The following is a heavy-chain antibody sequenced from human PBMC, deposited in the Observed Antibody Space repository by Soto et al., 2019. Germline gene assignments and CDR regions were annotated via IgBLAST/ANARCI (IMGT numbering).Heavy chain of an antibody. CDR2: ISYDGSNK. Sequence: PGGSLRLSCAASGFTFSSYGMHWVRQAPGKGLEWVAVISYDGSNKYYADSVKGRFTISRDNSKNTLYLQMNSLRAEDTAVYYCAKESVGATWAFDYWGQGTLVTVSS. V-gene: IGHV3-30*18. CDR1: GFTFSSYG. J-gene: IGHJ4*02. CDR3: AKESVGATWAFDY. D-gene: IGHD1-26*01.